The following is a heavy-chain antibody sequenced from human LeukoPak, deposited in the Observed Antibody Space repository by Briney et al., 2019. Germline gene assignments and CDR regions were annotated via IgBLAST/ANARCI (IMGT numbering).Heavy chain of an antibody. CDR3: AREGQYYYDSSGSRFDY. V-gene: IGHV3-30*01. CDR1: GFTFSSYA. Sequence: GRSLRLSCAASGFTFSSYAMHWVRQAPGKGLEWVAVISYDGSNKYYADSVKGRFTISRDNSKNTLYLQMNGLRAEDTAVYYCAREGQYYYDSSGSRFDYWGRGTLVTVSS. J-gene: IGHJ4*02. D-gene: IGHD3-22*01. CDR2: ISYDGSNK.